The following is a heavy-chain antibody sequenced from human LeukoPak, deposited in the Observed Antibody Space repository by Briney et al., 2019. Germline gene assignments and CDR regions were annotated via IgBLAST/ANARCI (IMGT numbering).Heavy chain of an antibody. D-gene: IGHD3-16*02. CDR1: GGSFSGYY. CDR3: ARFFVTPFDY. V-gene: IGHV4-34*01. J-gene: IGHJ4*02. CDR2: INHSGST. Sequence: LETLSLTCAVYGGSFSGYYWSWIRQPPGKGLEWIGEINHSGSTNYNPSLKSRVTISVDTSKNQFSLKLSSVTAADTAVYYCARFFVTPFDYWGQGTLVTVSS.